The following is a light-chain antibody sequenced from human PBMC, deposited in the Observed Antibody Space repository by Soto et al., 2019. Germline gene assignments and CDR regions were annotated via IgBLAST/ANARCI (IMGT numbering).Light chain of an antibody. J-gene: IGLJ1*01. CDR1: SSDIGSYNS. CDR2: DVS. V-gene: IGLV2-14*03. CDR3: SSYPSSSTYV. Sequence: QSALTQPASVSGSPGQSVTISCTGTSSDIGSYNSVCWHQQHPGRAPKLMIYDVSSRASGIPDRFSASKSGNTASLTISGLQAGDEADYFCSSYPSSSTYVFGTGTKVTVL.